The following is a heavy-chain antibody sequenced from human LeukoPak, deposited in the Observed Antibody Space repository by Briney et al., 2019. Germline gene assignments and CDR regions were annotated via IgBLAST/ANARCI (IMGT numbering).Heavy chain of an antibody. V-gene: IGHV3-23*01. CDR1: GFTFNNYA. Sequence: GGSLRLSCAASGFTFNNYAMSWVRQAPGKGLEWVSAISASGGTTYYADSVKGRFTISTDNSENTLFLQMNSLRAEDTAVYYCAKEPREYCSSTSCPNWFDSWGQGTLVTVSS. D-gene: IGHD2-2*01. J-gene: IGHJ5*01. CDR3: AKEPREYCSSTSCPNWFDS. CDR2: ISASGGTT.